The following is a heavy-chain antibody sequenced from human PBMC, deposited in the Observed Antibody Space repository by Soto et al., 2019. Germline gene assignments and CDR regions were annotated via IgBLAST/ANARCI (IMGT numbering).Heavy chain of an antibody. CDR1: GFTFDDYA. J-gene: IGHJ6*03. D-gene: IGHD3-10*01. Sequence: GGSLRLSCAASGFTFDDYAMHWVRQAPGKGLEWVSGISWNSGSIGYADSVKGRFTISRDNAKNSLYLQMNSLRAEDTALYYCAKAPAPNRGDYYYYYMDVWGKGTTVTVSS. CDR3: AKAPAPNRGDYYYYYMDV. CDR2: ISWNSGSI. V-gene: IGHV3-9*01.